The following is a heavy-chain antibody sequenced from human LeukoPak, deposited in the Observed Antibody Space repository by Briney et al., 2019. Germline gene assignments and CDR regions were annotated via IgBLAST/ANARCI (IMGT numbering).Heavy chain of an antibody. Sequence: GASVKVSCKASGYTFTGYYMHWVRQAPGQGLEWMGWMNPNSGGTKNAQNFQGRVTMTRDTSVSTAYMELSRLRSDDTAVYYCARVPYSDSSSDAFDIWGQGTLLTVSS. J-gene: IGHJ3*02. CDR3: ARVPYSDSSSDAFDI. D-gene: IGHD3-22*01. V-gene: IGHV1-2*02. CDR2: MNPNSGGT. CDR1: GYTFTGYY.